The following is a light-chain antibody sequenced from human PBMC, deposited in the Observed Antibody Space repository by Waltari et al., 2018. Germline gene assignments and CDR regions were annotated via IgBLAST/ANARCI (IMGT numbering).Light chain of an antibody. CDR3: LLSYSGARVV. J-gene: IGLJ2*01. CDR1: TGAVTSGPY. V-gene: IGLV7-46*01. Sequence: QAVVTQEPSLTVSPGGTVTLTLCSSTGAVTSGPYPYWFQQKPGQAPRTLIYDTSNKHSWTPARFSGSLLGGKAALTLSGAQPEDEAEYYCLLSYSGARVVFGGGTKLTVL. CDR2: DTS.